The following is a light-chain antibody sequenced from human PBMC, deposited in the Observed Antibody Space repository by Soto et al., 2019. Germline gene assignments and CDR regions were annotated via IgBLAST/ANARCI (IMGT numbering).Light chain of an antibody. V-gene: IGKV1-9*01. CDR3: QQYNNWPPIT. CDR1: QGVSTY. J-gene: IGKJ5*01. CDR2: AAS. Sequence: IQITEAPSSLSASVGDRVTITCRGSQGVSTYLAWYQQKPGKAPKLLIYAASTLQSGVPSRFSGSGSGTDFSLTISSLQSEDFAIYYCQQYNNWPPITFGQGKRLEIK.